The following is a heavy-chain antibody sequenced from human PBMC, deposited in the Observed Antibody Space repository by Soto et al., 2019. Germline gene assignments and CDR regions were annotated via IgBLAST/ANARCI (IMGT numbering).Heavy chain of an antibody. CDR1: GYTFTSYG. Sequence: ASVKVSCKASGYTFTSYGISWLRQAPGQGLEWMGWISAYNGNTNYAQKLQGRVTMTTDTSTSTAYMELRSLRSDDTAVYYCASYDPAYDAFDIWGQGTMVTVSS. D-gene: IGHD3-22*01. V-gene: IGHV1-18*01. J-gene: IGHJ3*02. CDR3: ASYDPAYDAFDI. CDR2: ISAYNGNT.